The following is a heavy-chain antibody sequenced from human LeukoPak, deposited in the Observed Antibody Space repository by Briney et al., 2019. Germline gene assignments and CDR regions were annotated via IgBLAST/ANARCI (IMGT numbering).Heavy chain of an antibody. D-gene: IGHD6-19*01. CDR2: ISSSGSTI. CDR1: GFTFSGYS. Sequence: GGSLRLSCAASGFTFSGYSMNWVRQAPGKGLEWASYISSSGSTIYYADSVKGRFTISRDNAKNSLYLQMSSLRAEDTAVYYCARLPMAGFFFDYWGQGILVTVSS. V-gene: IGHV3-48*04. J-gene: IGHJ4*02. CDR3: ARLPMAGFFFDY.